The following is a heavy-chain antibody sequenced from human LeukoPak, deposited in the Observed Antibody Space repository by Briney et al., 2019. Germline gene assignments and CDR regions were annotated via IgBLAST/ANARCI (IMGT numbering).Heavy chain of an antibody. Sequence: RPSETLSLTCTVPGDSVSSGTYYWAWIRQPPGKGLEWIGSIYYSGSTYYNPSLKSRVTISVDTSKNQFSLRLSSVTAADTAVYYCATYRPVWGIDYWGQGTLVTVSS. D-gene: IGHD3-16*01. J-gene: IGHJ4*02. CDR2: IYYSGST. V-gene: IGHV4-39*01. CDR1: GDSVSSGTYY. CDR3: ATYRPVWGIDY.